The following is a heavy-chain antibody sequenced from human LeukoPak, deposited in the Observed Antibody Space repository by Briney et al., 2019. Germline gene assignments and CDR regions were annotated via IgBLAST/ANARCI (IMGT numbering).Heavy chain of an antibody. V-gene: IGHV3-23*01. J-gene: IGHJ4*02. CDR3: ATYRQVLLPFES. Sequence: QTGGSLRLSCAASGFTFSTFAMIWVRQPPGKGLEWVSSIFPSGGEIHYADSVRGRFTISRDNSKSTLSLQMNSLRAEDTAIYYCATYRQVLLPFESWXQGTLVTVSS. D-gene: IGHD2-8*02. CDR1: GFTFSTFA. CDR2: IFPSGGEI.